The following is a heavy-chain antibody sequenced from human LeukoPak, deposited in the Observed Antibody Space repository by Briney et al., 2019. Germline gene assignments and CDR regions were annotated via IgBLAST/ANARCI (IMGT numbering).Heavy chain of an antibody. CDR3: ARAFYNSGWYDDY. V-gene: IGHV1-2*02. D-gene: IGHD6-19*01. CDR1: GYTFTDYY. Sequence: ASVKVSCKASGYTFTDYYMHWVRQAPGQRLEWMGWINPNSGDTNYAQKFQGMVTMTSDTSITTAYMDLSRLTSDDTAVYYCARAFYNSGWYDDYWGQGTLVTVSS. CDR2: INPNSGDT. J-gene: IGHJ4*02.